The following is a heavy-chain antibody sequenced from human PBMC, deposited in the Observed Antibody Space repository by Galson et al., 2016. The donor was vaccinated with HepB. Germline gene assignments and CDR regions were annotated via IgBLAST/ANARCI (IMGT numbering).Heavy chain of an antibody. V-gene: IGHV4-31*03. J-gene: IGHJ4*02. CDR3: ASLDSGHSGLV. CDR1: GYSIRSGGYY. Sequence: TLSLTCTVSGYSIRSGGYYWSWIRQHPGKGLEWIGYIYYSGTTDYNPSLKSRLSMSLDTSKNQFSLKLSSVTAADTAMYYCASLDSGHSGLVWGPGALVTVSS. D-gene: IGHD5-12*01. CDR2: IYYSGTT.